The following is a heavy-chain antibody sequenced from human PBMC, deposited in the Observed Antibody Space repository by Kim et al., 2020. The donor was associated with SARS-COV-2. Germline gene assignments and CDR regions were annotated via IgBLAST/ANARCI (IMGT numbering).Heavy chain of an antibody. V-gene: IGHV3-30*04. CDR1: GFTFSSYA. J-gene: IGHJ4*01. CDR3: ARDRGYYYDSSGFPY. D-gene: IGHD3-22*01. CDR2: ISYDGSNK. Sequence: GGSLRLSCAASGFTFSSYAMHWVRQAPGKGLEWVAVISYDGSNKYYADSVKGRFTISRDNSKNTLYLQMNSLRAEDTAVHNCARDRGYYYDSSGFPYWG.